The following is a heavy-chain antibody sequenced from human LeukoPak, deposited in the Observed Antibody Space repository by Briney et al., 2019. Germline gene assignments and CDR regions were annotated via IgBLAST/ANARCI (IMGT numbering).Heavy chain of an antibody. CDR1: GFTFSSYA. V-gene: IGHV3-23*01. CDR3: AKFGWKYYDFWSGYYYFDY. CDR2: ISGSGGST. D-gene: IGHD3-3*01. J-gene: IGHJ4*02. Sequence: GGSLRLSCAASGFTFSSYAMSWVRQAPGKGLEWVSAISGSGGSTYYADSVKGRFTISRDNSKNTLYLQMNSLRAEDTAIYYCAKFGWKYYDFWSGYYYFDYWGQGTLVTVSS.